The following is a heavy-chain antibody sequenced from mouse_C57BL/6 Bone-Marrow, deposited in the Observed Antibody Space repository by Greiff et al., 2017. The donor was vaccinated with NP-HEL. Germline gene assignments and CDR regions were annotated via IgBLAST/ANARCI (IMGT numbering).Heavy chain of an antibody. D-gene: IGHD2-4*01. CDR2: ISSGGDYI. V-gene: IGHV5-9-1*02. Sequence: EVQLVESGEGLVKPGGSLKLSCAASGFTFSSYAMSWVRQTPEKRLEWVAYISSGGDYIYYADTVKGRFTISRDNARNTLYLQMSSLKSEDTAMYYCTRDRYDYDGYAMDYWGQGTSVTVSS. CDR1: GFTFSSYA. CDR3: TRDRYDYDGYAMDY. J-gene: IGHJ4*01.